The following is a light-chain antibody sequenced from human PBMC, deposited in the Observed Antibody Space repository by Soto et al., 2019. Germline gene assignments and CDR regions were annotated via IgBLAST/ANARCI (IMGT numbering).Light chain of an antibody. CDR2: DVS. Sequence: QSVLTQPASVSGSPGQSITISCTGTSSDVGGYNYVSWYQQHPGKAPKVIIYDVSNRPSGVSSRFSGSKSGNTASLTISGLQAEDEADYYCSSYSSSSTNYVFGSGTKVNVL. J-gene: IGLJ1*01. CDR3: SSYSSSSTNYV. CDR1: SSDVGGYNY. V-gene: IGLV2-14*01.